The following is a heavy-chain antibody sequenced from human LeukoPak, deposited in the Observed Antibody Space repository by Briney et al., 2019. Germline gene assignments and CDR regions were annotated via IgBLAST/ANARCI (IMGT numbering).Heavy chain of an antibody. V-gene: IGHV1-18*04. Sequence: ASVKVSCKASGYTFTGYYINWVRQAPGQGLEWMGWISGYNDNTNYAQKLQGRVTMTTDTSTSTAYVELRSLRSDDTAICYCARDKDYYGSGTYSNYWGQGTLVTVSS. D-gene: IGHD3-10*01. CDR3: ARDKDYYGSGTYSNY. CDR1: GYTFTGYY. J-gene: IGHJ4*02. CDR2: ISGYNDNT.